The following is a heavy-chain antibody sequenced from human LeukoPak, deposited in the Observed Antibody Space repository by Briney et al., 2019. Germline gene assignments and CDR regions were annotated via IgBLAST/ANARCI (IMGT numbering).Heavy chain of an antibody. Sequence: ASVKVSCKASGYTFTNYYMHWVRQAPGQGLEWMGIINPSGGSTSYAQKFQDRVTMTRDTSTSTVYMELSSLRSEDTAVYYRARGGTNGDLPEGYWGQGTLVTVSS. CDR3: ARGGTNGDLPEGY. D-gene: IGHD4-17*01. V-gene: IGHV1-46*01. J-gene: IGHJ4*02. CDR1: GYTFTNYY. CDR2: INPSGGST.